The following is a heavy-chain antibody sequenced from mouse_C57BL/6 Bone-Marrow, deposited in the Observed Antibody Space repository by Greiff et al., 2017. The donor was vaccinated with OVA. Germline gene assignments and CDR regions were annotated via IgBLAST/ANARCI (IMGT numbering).Heavy chain of an antibody. V-gene: IGHV1-55*01. D-gene: IGHD2-2*01. Sequence: QVQLQQPGAELVKPGASVKMSCKASGYTFTSYWITWVKQRPGQGLEWIGDIYPGSGSTNYNEKFKSKATLTVDTSSSTAYMQLSSQASEDSAVDYCARGWLRDCDYWGQGTTLTVSS. CDR3: ARGWLRDCDY. CDR1: GYTFTSYW. J-gene: IGHJ2*01. CDR2: IYPGSGST.